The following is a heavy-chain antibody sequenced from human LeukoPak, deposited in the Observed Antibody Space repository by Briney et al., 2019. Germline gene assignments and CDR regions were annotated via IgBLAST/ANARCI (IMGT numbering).Heavy chain of an antibody. V-gene: IGHV4-59*08. CDR3: ARGARAGYNLEPFDY. CDR2: IYYSGST. J-gene: IGHJ4*02. Sequence: SETLSLTCTVSGGSMSSYYWSWIRQPPGKGLEWIGYIYYSGSTTYNPSLKSRVTISVDTSKNPFSLKLSAVSAADTAVYYCARGARAGYNLEPFDYWGQGTLVTVSS. CDR1: GGSMSSYY. D-gene: IGHD5-24*01.